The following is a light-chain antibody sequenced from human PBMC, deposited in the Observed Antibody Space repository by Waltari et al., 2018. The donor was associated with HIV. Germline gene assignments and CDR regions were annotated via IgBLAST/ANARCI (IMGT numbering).Light chain of an antibody. Sequence: DIVMTQSPDSLAASLGERATINCTSSQSVSYSSNNKNYLAWYQQKPGQPPKLLIYWASTRESGVPDRFSGSGSGTDFTLTISSLQAEDVAVYYCQQYYSTPWTFGQGTKVEIK. CDR2: WAS. V-gene: IGKV4-1*01. CDR3: QQYYSTPWT. J-gene: IGKJ1*01. CDR1: QSVSYSSNNKNY.